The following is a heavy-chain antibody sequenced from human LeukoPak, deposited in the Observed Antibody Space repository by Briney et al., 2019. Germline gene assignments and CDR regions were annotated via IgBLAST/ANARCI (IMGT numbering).Heavy chain of an antibody. J-gene: IGHJ4*02. D-gene: IGHD2/OR15-2a*01. Sequence: ASVKVSCKASGYTFTSNAMNWVRQAPGQGLELMGWINTNTGNPTYAQGFTGRFVFSLDTSVSTAYLQIGSLKAEDTAVYYCARDNAGNIDYWGQGTLVTVSS. CDR3: ARDNAGNIDY. V-gene: IGHV7-4-1*01. CDR1: GYTFTSNA. CDR2: INTNTGNP.